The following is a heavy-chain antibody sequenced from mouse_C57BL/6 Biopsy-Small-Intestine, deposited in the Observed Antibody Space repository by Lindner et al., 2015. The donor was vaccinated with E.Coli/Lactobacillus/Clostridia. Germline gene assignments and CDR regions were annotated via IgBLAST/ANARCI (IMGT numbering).Heavy chain of an antibody. CDR1: GFTFSSYA. J-gene: IGHJ2*01. CDR3: ARGGLTRFDY. V-gene: IGHV5-4*01. Sequence: VQLQESGGGLVKPGGSLKLSCAASGFTFSSYAMSWVRQTPEKRLEWVATISDGGSYTYYPDNVKGRFTISRDNAKNNLYLQMSHLKSEDTAMYYCARGGLTRFDYWGQGTTLTVSS. CDR2: ISDGGSYT. D-gene: IGHD2-13*01.